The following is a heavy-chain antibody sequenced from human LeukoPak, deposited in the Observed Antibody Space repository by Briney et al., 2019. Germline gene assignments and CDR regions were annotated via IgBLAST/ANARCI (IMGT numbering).Heavy chain of an antibody. Sequence: SETLSLTCTVSGGSISSYYWSWIRQPPGKGLVWIGYIHYSGSTNYNPSLKSRVTISVDTSKNQFSLKLRSVTAADTAVYYCAKVGGTVAGLYYMDVWGKGTTVTVSS. CDR3: AKVGGTVAGLYYMDV. CDR2: IHYSGST. CDR1: GGSISSYY. J-gene: IGHJ6*03. V-gene: IGHV4-59*01. D-gene: IGHD6-19*01.